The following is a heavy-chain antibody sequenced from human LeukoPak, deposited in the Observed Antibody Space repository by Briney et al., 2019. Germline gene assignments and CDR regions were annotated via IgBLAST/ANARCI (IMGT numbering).Heavy chain of an antibody. D-gene: IGHD1-1*01. V-gene: IGHV3-7*01. CDR3: ARDDGLERPQYYFDY. CDR1: GFTFSSWG. CDR2: IKQDGSEK. J-gene: IGHJ4*02. Sequence: GGSLRLSCAASGFTFSSWGMNWVRQAPGKGLEWAANIKQDGSEKYYVDSVKGRFTISRDTAKNSLYLQMNSLRAEDTAVYYCARDDGLERPQYYFDYWGQGTLVTVSS.